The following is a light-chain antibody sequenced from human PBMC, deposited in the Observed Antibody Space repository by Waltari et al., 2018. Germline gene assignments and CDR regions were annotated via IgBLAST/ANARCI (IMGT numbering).Light chain of an antibody. Sequence: SALTQPASVSGSRGQSITISCTGLSDDYDIPTFASWYQQLPDKAPKLIIYDGTQRPSGVSPRFSASTSGSTASLTISGLQADDEADYFCCSYGSSYTLLFGGGTRLTVL. CDR1: SDDYDIPTF. V-gene: IGLV2-23*03. CDR3: CSYGSSYTLL. J-gene: IGLJ2*01. CDR2: DGT.